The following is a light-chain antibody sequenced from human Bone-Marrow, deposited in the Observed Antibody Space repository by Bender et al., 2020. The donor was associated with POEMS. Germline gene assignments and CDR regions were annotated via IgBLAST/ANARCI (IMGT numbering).Light chain of an antibody. J-gene: IGLJ3*02. CDR1: SSDVGNSNF. Sequence: QSALTQPASVSGSPGQSITISCTGTSSDVGNSNFVSWYQHHPGKAPKLMIFDVTRRPSEVPDRFSGSRSGTSASLAISGLQSEDEADYYCAVWDDSLNGWVFGGGTKLTVL. CDR2: DVT. CDR3: AVWDDSLNGWV. V-gene: IGLV2-14*03.